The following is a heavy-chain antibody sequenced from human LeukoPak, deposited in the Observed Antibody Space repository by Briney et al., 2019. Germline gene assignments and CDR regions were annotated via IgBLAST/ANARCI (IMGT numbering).Heavy chain of an antibody. CDR2: IYYSGST. CDR3: ARASAIRYLSDY. CDR1: GGSISGYY. D-gene: IGHD2-2*02. Sequence: SETLSLTCTVSGGSISGYYWSWIRQPPGKGLEWIGYIYYSGSTKYNPSLKSRVTISVDTSMNQFSLKLSSVTAADTAVYYCARASAIRYLSDYWGQGTLVTVSS. J-gene: IGHJ4*02. V-gene: IGHV4-59*01.